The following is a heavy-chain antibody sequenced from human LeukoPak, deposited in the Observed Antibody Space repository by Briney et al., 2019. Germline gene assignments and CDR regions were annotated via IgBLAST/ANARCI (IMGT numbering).Heavy chain of an antibody. V-gene: IGHV1-18*01. CDR1: GYTFTSYG. CDR3: ARAGRYYYDSSGYYYFDY. J-gene: IGHJ4*02. D-gene: IGHD3-22*01. Sequence: GASVKVSCKASGYTFTSYGISWVRQAPGQGLEWMGWISAYNGNTNYAQKLQGRVTMTTDTSTSTAYMELRSLRSDDTAVYYCARAGRYYYDSSGYYYFDYWGQGTLVTVSS. CDR2: ISAYNGNT.